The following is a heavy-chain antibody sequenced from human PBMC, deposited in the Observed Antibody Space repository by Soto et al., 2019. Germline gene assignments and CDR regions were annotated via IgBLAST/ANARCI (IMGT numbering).Heavy chain of an antibody. Sequence: EVQLVESGGGLVQPGGSLRLSCAASVTVSSNYMTWVRQAPGKGLEWVSVIYSAGSTYYADSVKGRFTISRDKSRNTLYLQMNGLRVEDTAVYYCARDTVAVAGTDYWGQGTLVTVSS. V-gene: IGHV3-66*01. CDR3: ARDTVAVAGTDY. CDR2: IYSAGST. J-gene: IGHJ4*02. D-gene: IGHD6-19*01. CDR1: VTVSSNY.